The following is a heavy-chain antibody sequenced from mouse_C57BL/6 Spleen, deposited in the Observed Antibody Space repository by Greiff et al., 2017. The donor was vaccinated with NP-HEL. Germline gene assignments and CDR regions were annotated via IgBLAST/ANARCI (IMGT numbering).Heavy chain of an antibody. CDR2: IDPETGGT. CDR3: TRLDPPRDFDV. Sequence: LQQSGAELVRPGASVTLSCKASGYTFTDYEMHWVKQTPVHGLEWIGAIDPETGGTASNQKFKGKAILTADKSSSTAYMELRSLTSDDSAGYYCTRLDPPRDFDVWGTGTTVTVSS. V-gene: IGHV1-15*01. CDR1: GYTFTDYE. J-gene: IGHJ1*03.